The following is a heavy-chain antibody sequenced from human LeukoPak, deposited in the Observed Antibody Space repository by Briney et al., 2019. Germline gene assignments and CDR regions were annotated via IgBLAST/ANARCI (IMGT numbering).Heavy chain of an antibody. V-gene: IGHV1-8*01. CDR3: ARGYSPTLRTTGNDY. CDR2: MNPNSGNT. D-gene: IGHD1-1*01. J-gene: IGHJ4*02. CDR1: GYTFSSHD. Sequence: ASVRVSCKASGYTFSSHDINWVRQATGQGLEWMGWMNPNSGNTGYAQKFQGRVIMTRDTSINTAYLEFYSLRSEDTAVYYCARGYSPTLRTTGNDYWGQGTLVTVSS.